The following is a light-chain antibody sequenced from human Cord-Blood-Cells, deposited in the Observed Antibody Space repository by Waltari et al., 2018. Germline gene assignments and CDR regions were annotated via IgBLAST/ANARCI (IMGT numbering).Light chain of an antibody. CDR1: NLGSKS. J-gene: IGLJ2*01. CDR2: YDS. CDR3: QVWDSSSAHVV. Sequence: SYVLTQPPSVSVAPGKTARIPCGGNNLGSKSVHWYLQTPGQAPVLVLYYDSDRPSAIPGRVSGSNSGNSATMSSSRVEAGDEADYYCQVWDSSSAHVVFGGGTKLTVL. V-gene: IGLV3-21*04.